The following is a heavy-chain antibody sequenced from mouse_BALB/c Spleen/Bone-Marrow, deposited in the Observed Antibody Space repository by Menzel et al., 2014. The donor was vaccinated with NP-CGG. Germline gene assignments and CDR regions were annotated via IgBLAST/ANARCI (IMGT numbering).Heavy chain of an antibody. Sequence: EVKLVESGGGLVRPGGSLRLSCATSGFTFTDYYMSWVRQPPGKALEWLGFIRNKANGYTTEYSASVKGRFTISRGNSQSILYLQMNTLRAEDSATYYCARDSLYYGSSYWYFDVWGAGTTVTVSS. CDR3: ARDSLYYGSSYWYFDV. CDR1: GFTFTDYY. D-gene: IGHD1-1*01. V-gene: IGHV7-3*02. CDR2: IRNKANGYTT. J-gene: IGHJ1*01.